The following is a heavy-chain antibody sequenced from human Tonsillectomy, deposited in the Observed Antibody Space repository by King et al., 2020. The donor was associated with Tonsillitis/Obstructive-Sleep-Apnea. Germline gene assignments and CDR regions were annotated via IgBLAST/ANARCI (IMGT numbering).Heavy chain of an antibody. CDR1: GFTFSRYS. CDR2: ISISTSTI. CDR3: ARDHRFAFDI. V-gene: IGHV3-48*02. Sequence: EVQLVESGGGLVQPGGSLRLSCAASGFTFSRYSMNWVRPAPGTGLEWGSYISISTSTIYYADSVGGRFTISTDTAKNSLYLQMNSLGDEDTAVYYCARDHRFAFDIWGQGTMVTVSS. J-gene: IGHJ3*02.